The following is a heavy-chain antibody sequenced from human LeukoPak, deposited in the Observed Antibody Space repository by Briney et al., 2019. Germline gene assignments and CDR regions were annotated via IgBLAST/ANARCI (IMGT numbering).Heavy chain of an antibody. V-gene: IGHV3-21*01. CDR3: ASPSIAAAGTSREGTN. CDR1: GFTFSSYS. J-gene: IGHJ4*02. CDR2: ISSSSSYI. Sequence: PGGSLRLSCAASGFTFSSYSMNWVRQAPGKGLEWVSSISSSSSYIYYADSVKGRFTISRDNAKNSLYLQMNSLRAEDTAVYYCASPSIAAAGTSREGTNWGQGTLVTVSS. D-gene: IGHD6-13*01.